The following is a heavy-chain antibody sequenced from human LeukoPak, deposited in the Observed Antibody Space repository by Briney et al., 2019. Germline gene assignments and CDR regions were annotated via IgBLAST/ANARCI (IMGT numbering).Heavy chain of an antibody. Sequence: GGSLRLSCAASGFTFSSYEMNWVHQAPGKGLEWVSYISSSGSTIYYADSVKGRFTISRDNAKNSLYLQMNSLRAEDTAVYYCARDRRVRYLDYWGQGTLVTVSS. D-gene: IGHD3-10*01. V-gene: IGHV3-48*03. CDR2: ISSSGSTI. J-gene: IGHJ4*02. CDR3: ARDRRVRYLDY. CDR1: GFTFSSYE.